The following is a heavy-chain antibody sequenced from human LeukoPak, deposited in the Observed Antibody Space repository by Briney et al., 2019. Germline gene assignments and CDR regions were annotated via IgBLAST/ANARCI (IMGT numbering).Heavy chain of an antibody. CDR1: GFPFSSYW. Sequence: PGGSLRLSCVASGFPFSSYWMTWVRQAPGKGLEWVANIKQDGSKKSYADSVKGRFSMSRDNGKNSLYLQMNSLRGEDTAIYFCAKGHTNLDPAGDQGALVIVSS. CDR2: IKQDGSKK. D-gene: IGHD1-1*01. J-gene: IGHJ4*02. CDR3: AKGHTNLDPA. V-gene: IGHV3-7*01.